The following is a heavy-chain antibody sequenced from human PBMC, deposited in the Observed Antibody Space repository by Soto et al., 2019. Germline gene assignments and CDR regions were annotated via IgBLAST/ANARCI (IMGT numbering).Heavy chain of an antibody. CDR2: ISYDGGNE. CDR3: AKDRYSGTYPNDFDY. V-gene: IGHV3-30*18. D-gene: IGHD1-26*01. J-gene: IGHJ4*02. CDR1: GFTFSSYG. Sequence: GGSLRLSCAGSGFTFSSYGIHWVRQAPGKGLEWVALISYDGGNEKYTESVKDRFTISRDDSHNVAYLQMSSLRTEDTAMYYCAKDRYSGTYPNDFDYWGQGSLVTVS.